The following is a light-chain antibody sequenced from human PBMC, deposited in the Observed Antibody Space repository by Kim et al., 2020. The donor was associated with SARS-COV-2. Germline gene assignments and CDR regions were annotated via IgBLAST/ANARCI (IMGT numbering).Light chain of an antibody. CDR1: SSNIGSNA. CDR3: AAWDDSLNGVV. J-gene: IGLJ3*02. Sequence: QSVLTQPPSASGTPGLRVTISCSGSSSNIGSNAVNWYQQLPGTAPKLLIYSNNQRPSGVPDRFSGSKSGTSASLAISGLQFEDEADYYCAAWDDSLNGVVFGGGTQLTVL. V-gene: IGLV1-44*01. CDR2: SNN.